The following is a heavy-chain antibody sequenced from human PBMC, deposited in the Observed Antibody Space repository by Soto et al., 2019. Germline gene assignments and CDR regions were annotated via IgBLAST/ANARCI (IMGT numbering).Heavy chain of an antibody. Sequence: ASVKVSCKASGYTFTSYAMHWVRQAPGQRLEWMGWINAGNGNTKYSQKFQGRVTITRDTSASTAYMELSSLRSEDTAVYYCARDDCSSTSCYFFYWGQGTLVTVSS. CDR1: GYTFTSYA. D-gene: IGHD2-2*01. J-gene: IGHJ4*02. V-gene: IGHV1-3*01. CDR3: ARDDCSSTSCYFFY. CDR2: INAGNGNT.